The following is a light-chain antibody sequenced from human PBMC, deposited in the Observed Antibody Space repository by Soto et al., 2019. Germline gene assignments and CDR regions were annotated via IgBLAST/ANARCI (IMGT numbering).Light chain of an antibody. Sequence: QSALTQPASVSGSPGQSITISCTGTSSDVDGYNSVSWYQQRPGKAPKLMIYDVSNRPSGVSNRFSGSKSGNTASLTISGLQAEDEADYYCSSYTSSSTLFGTVTKLTVL. V-gene: IGLV2-14*01. CDR1: SSDVDGYNS. J-gene: IGLJ1*01. CDR2: DVS. CDR3: SSYTSSSTL.